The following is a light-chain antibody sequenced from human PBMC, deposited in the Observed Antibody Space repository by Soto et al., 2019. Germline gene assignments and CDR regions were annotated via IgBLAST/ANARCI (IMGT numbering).Light chain of an antibody. J-gene: IGKJ1*01. CDR1: QSIGVS. Sequence: DIQMTQSPSSLSASVGDRVTITCRASQSIGVSLNWYQQKLGKAPNLLIFAASSLQSGVPSRFSGGGSGTEFTLTISNLQGEDFATYYCQQSYSIPWTFGQGARVEIK. CDR2: AAS. V-gene: IGKV1-39*01. CDR3: QQSYSIPWT.